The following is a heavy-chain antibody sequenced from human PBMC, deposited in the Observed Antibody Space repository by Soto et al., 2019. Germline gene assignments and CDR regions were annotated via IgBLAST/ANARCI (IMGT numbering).Heavy chain of an antibody. J-gene: IGHJ4*02. D-gene: IGHD2-2*01. V-gene: IGHV3-23*01. CDR2: ISGSGGST. Sequence: GGSLRLSCAASGFTFSSYAMSWVRQAPGKGLEWVSAISGSGGSTYYADSVKGRFTISRDNSKNTLYLQMNSLGAEDTAVYYCAKGGLGYCSSTSCQHLDYWGQGTLVTVSS. CDR1: GFTFSSYA. CDR3: AKGGLGYCSSTSCQHLDY.